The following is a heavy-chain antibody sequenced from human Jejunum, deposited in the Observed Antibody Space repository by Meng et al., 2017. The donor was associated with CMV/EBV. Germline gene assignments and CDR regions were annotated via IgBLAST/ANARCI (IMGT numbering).Heavy chain of an antibody. CDR2: MIPNSGDT. CDR1: GYTFTNYD. D-gene: IGHD6-19*01. V-gene: IGHV1-8*01. Sequence: SGYTFTNYDINWVRQAPGQGLEWMGWMIPNSGDTGYSQKFQGRVTLTRDISISTAYMELSSLTAEDTAVYYCARDARGLAVVAGGHWGQGTLVTVSS. CDR3: ARDARGLAVVAGGH. J-gene: IGHJ4*02.